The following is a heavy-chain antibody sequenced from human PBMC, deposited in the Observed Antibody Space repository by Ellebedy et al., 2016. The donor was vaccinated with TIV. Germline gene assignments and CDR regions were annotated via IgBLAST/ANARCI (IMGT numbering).Heavy chain of an antibody. CDR2: IKKDGSEE. J-gene: IGHJ5*01. Sequence: GESLKISCVASGFTFSSYWMSWVRQAPGKGLEWVANIKKDGSEEYYVDSAKGRFTISRDNANNSLYLQMNSLRADDTAVYYCARIPGTTVYFDSWGQGTLVTVSS. D-gene: IGHD1-7*01. CDR3: ARIPGTTVYFDS. CDR1: GFTFSSYW. V-gene: IGHV3-7*03.